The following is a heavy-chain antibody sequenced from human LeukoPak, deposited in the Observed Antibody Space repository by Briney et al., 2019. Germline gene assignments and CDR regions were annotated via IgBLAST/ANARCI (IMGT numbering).Heavy chain of an antibody. D-gene: IGHD3-3*01. CDR2: ISAYNGNT. CDR1: GYTFTSYG. CDR3: ASTRIPPIFGVVHPGFDP. V-gene: IGHV1-18*03. J-gene: IGHJ5*02. Sequence: ASVKVSCKASGYTFTSYGISWVRQAPGQGLEWMGWISAYNGNTNYAQKLQGRVTMTTDTSASTAYMELSSLRSEDMAVYYCASTRIPPIFGVVHPGFDPWGQGTLVTVSS.